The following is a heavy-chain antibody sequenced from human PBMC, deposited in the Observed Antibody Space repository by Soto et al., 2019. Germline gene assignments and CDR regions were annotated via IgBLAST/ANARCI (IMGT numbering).Heavy chain of an antibody. CDR2: ISGSGGST. V-gene: IGHV3-23*01. Sequence: GGSLRLSCAASGLTFSSYAMSWVRQAPGKGLEWVSAISGSGGSTYYADSVKGRFTISRDNSKNTLYLQMNSLRAEDTAVYYCAKDGTGVVPAPYGMDVWGQGTTVTVSS. J-gene: IGHJ6*02. CDR1: GLTFSSYA. CDR3: AKDGTGVVPAPYGMDV. D-gene: IGHD2-2*01.